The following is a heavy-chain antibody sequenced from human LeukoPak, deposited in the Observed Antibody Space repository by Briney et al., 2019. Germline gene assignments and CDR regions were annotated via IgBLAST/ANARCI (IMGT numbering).Heavy chain of an antibody. J-gene: IGHJ4*02. V-gene: IGHV3-7*05. CDR2: IKQDASEK. CDR3: AGKLYSSSWSSFDY. Sequence: PGGSLRLSCAASGFTFSSYWMSWVRQVPGKGLEWVANIKQDASEKYYVDSVKGRFTISRDNAKNSLYLQMNSLRAEDTAVYYCAGKLYSSSWSSFDYWGQGTLVTVSS. D-gene: IGHD6-13*01. CDR1: GFTFSSYW.